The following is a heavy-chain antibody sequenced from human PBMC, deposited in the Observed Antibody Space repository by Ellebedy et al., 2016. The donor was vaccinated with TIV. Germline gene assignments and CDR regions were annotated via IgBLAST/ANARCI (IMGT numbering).Heavy chain of an antibody. V-gene: IGHV4-4*02. J-gene: IGHJ4*02. CDR3: AEGRSGWYYFDY. CDR1: GDSISNGFW. D-gene: IGHD6-19*01. CDR2: INQSGRT. Sequence: SETLSLTCAVSGDSISNGFWWSWVRQPPGKGLEWIGEINQSGRTNYNPSLDKGRVTISVDTSKNQFSLRLSSVTAADTAIYYCAEGRSGWYYFDYWGQGTPVTVSS.